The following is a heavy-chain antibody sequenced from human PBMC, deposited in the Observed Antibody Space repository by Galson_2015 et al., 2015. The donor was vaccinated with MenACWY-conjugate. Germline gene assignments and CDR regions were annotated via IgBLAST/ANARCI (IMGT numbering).Heavy chain of an antibody. J-gene: IGHJ4*02. CDR3: ATLPDFWSGSELFDY. Sequence: ETLSLPCTVSGSSISSGYYWGWLRQPPGKGLEWIGSIYHSGSTYYNPSLKSRVTISVDTSKYQFSLKLSSVTAADTAVYYCATLPDFWSGSELFDYWGQGTLVTVSS. D-gene: IGHD3-3*01. CDR2: IYHSGST. CDR1: GSSISSGYY. V-gene: IGHV4-38-2*02.